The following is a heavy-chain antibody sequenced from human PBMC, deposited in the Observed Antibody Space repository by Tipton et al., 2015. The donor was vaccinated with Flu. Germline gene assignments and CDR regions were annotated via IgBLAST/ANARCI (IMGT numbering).Heavy chain of an antibody. J-gene: IGHJ4*02. CDR1: GGSISSGSYS. V-gene: IGHV4-61*02. Sequence: TLSLTCTVSGGSISSGSYSWSWIRQPAGKGLEWIGRIFSSGSTNYNPSLESRVTISLATSKNQFSLKLSSVTAADTAVYYCARRGSGVDMDYLDSWGQGALVTVSS. D-gene: IGHD3-10*01. CDR2: IFSSGST. CDR3: ARRGSGVDMDYLDS.